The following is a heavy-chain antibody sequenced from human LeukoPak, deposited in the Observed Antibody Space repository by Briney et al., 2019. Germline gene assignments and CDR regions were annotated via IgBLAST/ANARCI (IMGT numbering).Heavy chain of an antibody. V-gene: IGHV3-30*04. J-gene: IGHJ4*02. CDR1: GVTFSSYA. CDR2: ISYDGSNK. Sequence: PAGSLRLSCAASGVTFSSYAMHWVRQAPGKGLEWVAVISYDGSNKYYADSVKGRFTISRDNSKNTLYLQMNSLRAEDTAVYYCARDEALSYWGQGTLVTVSS. CDR3: ARDEALSY.